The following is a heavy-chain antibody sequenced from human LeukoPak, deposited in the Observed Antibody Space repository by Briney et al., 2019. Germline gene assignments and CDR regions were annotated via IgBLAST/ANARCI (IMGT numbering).Heavy chain of an antibody. D-gene: IGHD2-2*01. Sequence: EGSLRLSCAASGFTFTAYAMSWFRQTPGKGLEWVGNIHQDGSVTNYVDAVKGRFTISRDNSKNTLYLQMNSLRAEDTAVYYCARGISSCSSTSCYFSPISRRVWFDPWGQGTLVTVSS. V-gene: IGHV3-7*03. J-gene: IGHJ5*02. CDR1: GFTFTAYA. CDR2: IHQDGSVT. CDR3: ARGISSCSSTSCYFSPISRRVWFDP.